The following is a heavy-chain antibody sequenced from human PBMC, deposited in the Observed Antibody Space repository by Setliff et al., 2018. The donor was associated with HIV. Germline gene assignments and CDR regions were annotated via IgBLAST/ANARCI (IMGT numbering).Heavy chain of an antibody. V-gene: IGHV4-34*01. D-gene: IGHD3-10*01. CDR2: INHSGNT. Sequence: PSETLSLTCDVYGGSFSGFYWTWIRQPPGKGLEWIGEINHSGNTNYNPSLNSRVLISVDTSKNQFSLKVLPVTAADTAVYYCARGLGHYGSGSSLPLGYWGQGTLVTSPQ. J-gene: IGHJ4*02. CDR3: ARGLGHYGSGSSLPLGY. CDR1: GGSFSGFY.